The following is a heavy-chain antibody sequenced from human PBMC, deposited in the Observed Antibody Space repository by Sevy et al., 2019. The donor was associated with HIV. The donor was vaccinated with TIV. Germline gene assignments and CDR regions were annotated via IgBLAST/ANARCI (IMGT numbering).Heavy chain of an antibody. CDR3: ARAGSYGSYCFDY. CDR2: ISSSSSYI. D-gene: IGHD5-18*01. V-gene: IGHV3-21*01. Sequence: GGSLRLSCAASGFTFSSYSMNWVRQAPGKGLEWVSSISSSSSYIYYADSVKGRFTISRDNAKNSLYLQMNSLRAEDTAVYYCARAGSYGSYCFDYWGQGTLVTVSS. CDR1: GFTFSSYS. J-gene: IGHJ4*02.